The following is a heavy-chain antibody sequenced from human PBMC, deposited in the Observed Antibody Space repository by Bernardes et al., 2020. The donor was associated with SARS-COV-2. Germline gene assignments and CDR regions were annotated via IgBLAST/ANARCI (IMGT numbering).Heavy chain of an antibody. CDR3: AKDWSRDYYGSGSYTRSMDV. V-gene: IGHV3-43*01. D-gene: IGHD3-10*01. Sequence: GSLRLSCAASGFTFDDYSMHWVRQAPGKGLEWVSLINWDGGSTYYADSVKGRFTISRDNSKNSLYLQMNSLRSEDTALYYCAKDWSRDYYGSGSYTRSMDVWGQGTTVTVSS. CDR2: INWDGGST. J-gene: IGHJ6*02. CDR1: GFTFDDYS.